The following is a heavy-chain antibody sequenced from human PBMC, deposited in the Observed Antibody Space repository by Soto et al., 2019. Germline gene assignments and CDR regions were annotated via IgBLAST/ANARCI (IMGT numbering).Heavy chain of an antibody. CDR3: TTDLWYDRVDV. D-gene: IGHD2-21*01. Sequence: GGSLRLSCAASGFTFSNAWMSWVRQAPGKGREWVGRIKSKTDGGTTDYAAPVKGRFTISRDDSKNTLYLQMNSLKTEDTAVYYCTTDLWYDRVDVWGQGTTVTVSS. CDR1: GFTFSNAW. CDR2: IKSKTDGGTT. V-gene: IGHV3-15*01. J-gene: IGHJ6*02.